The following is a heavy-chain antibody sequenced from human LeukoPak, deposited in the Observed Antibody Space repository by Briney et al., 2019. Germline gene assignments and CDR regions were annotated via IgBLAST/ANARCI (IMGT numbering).Heavy chain of an antibody. D-gene: IGHD6-19*01. V-gene: IGHV3-15*01. CDR1: GFTFSNAW. J-gene: IGHJ4*02. CDR2: IKSKTDGGTT. CDR3: TTGTFSYSSGWFDGC. Sequence: GGSLRLSCAASGFTFSNAWMSWVRQAPGKGLEWVGRIKSKTDGGTTDYAAPVKGRFTISRDDSKNTLYLQMNSLKTEDTAVYYCTTGTFSYSSGWFDGCWGQGTLVTVSS.